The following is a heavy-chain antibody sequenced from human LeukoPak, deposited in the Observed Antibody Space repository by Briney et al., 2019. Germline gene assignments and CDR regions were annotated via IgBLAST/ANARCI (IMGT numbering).Heavy chain of an antibody. D-gene: IGHD3-3*01. J-gene: IGHJ6*03. V-gene: IGHV3-11*04. CDR1: GFTFSDYY. CDR3: ARAVTISPVPWYYYYYYMDV. CDR2: ISNSDRTI. Sequence: PGGSLRLYCAASGFTFSDYYMSWLRQAQGKGLEWVSYISNSDRTISYAHSVKGRFTISTYNAKNSLYLQMISLRAEDTAVYYCARAVTISPVPWYYYYYYMDVWGKGTTVTVSS.